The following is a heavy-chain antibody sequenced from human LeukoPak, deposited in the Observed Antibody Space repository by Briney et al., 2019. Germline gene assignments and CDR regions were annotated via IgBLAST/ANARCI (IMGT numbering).Heavy chain of an antibody. J-gene: IGHJ5*02. V-gene: IGHV4-59*08. Sequence: SETLSLTCTVSGGSISSYYWSWIRQPPGKGLEWIGYIYYSGSTNYNPSLKSRVTISVDTSKNQFSLKLSSVTAADTAVYYCARLAARLSWFDPWGQGTLVTVSS. CDR3: ARLAARLSWFDP. CDR2: IYYSGST. D-gene: IGHD5-12*01. CDR1: GGSISSYY.